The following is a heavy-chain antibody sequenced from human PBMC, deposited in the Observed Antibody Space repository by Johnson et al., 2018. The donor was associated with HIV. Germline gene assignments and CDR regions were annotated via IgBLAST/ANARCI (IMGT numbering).Heavy chain of an antibody. CDR1: GFTFSSYG. V-gene: IGHV3-30*18. Sequence: QVQLVESGGGLVQPGGSLKLSCVASGFTFSSYGMHWVRQAPGKGLEWVAVISYDGPNEFYADSVKGRFTVSRDNSKNTLYLQMNSLRAEDTAVYYCAKTEDAFDIWGQGTMVTVSS. J-gene: IGHJ3*02. CDR2: ISYDGPNE. CDR3: AKTEDAFDI.